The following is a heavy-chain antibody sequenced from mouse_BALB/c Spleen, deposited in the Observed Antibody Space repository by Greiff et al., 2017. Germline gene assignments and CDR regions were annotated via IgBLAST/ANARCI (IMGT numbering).Heavy chain of an antibody. D-gene: IGHD2-3*01. CDR1: GFNIKDSY. CDR2: IDPANGNT. V-gene: IGHV14-3*02. J-gene: IGHJ4*01. Sequence: EVQLQQSGAELVKPGASVKLSCTASGFNIKDSYMHWVKQRPEQGLEWIGRIDPANGNTKYDPKFQGKATITADTSSNTAYLQLSSLTSDDTAVYYCGGDGYYEDYAMDYWGQGTSVTVSS. CDR3: GGDGYYEDYAMDY.